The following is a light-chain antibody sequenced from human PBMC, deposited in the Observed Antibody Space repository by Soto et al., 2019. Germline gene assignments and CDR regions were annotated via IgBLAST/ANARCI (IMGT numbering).Light chain of an antibody. V-gene: IGLV2-14*01. CDR3: SSFTSSNTWV. CDR1: SSDVGGYNS. CDR2: EVS. Sequence: QSVLTQPASVSGSPGQSITISCTGSSSDVGGYNSVCWHQQHPGKVPKLMIYEVSKRPSGVSDRFSASKSGNTASLTISGLQADDEADYYCSSFTSSNTWVFGGGTKLTVL. J-gene: IGLJ3*02.